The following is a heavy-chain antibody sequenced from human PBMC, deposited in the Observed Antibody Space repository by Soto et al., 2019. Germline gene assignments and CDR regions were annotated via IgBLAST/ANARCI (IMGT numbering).Heavy chain of an antibody. J-gene: IGHJ4*02. Sequence: GGSLRLSCAASGFTFSSYGMHWVRQAPGKGLEWVAVISYDGSNKYYADSVKGRFTISRDNSKNTLYLQMNSLRAEDTAVYYCAKDPSPPAGTNYFGYWGEGTLVTVSS. CDR1: GFTFSSYG. CDR3: AKDPSPPAGTNYFGY. V-gene: IGHV3-30*18. D-gene: IGHD1-1*01. CDR2: ISYDGSNK.